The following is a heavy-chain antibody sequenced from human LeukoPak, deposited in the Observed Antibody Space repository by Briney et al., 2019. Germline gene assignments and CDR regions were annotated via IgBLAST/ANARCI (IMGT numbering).Heavy chain of an antibody. J-gene: IGHJ5*02. CDR1: GGSISSGGYY. V-gene: IGHV4-31*03. CDR3: ARDSYDSSGGDRFDP. Sequence: SQTLSLTCTVSGGSISSGGYYWSWLRQHPGKGLEWNGYIYYSGSTYYNPSLRSRVTISVDTSKNQFSLKLSSVTAADTAVYYCARDSYDSSGGDRFDPWDQGTLVTVSS. CDR2: IYYSGST. D-gene: IGHD3-22*01.